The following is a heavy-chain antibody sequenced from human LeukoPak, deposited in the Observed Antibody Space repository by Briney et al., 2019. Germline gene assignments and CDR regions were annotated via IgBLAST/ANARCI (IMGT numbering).Heavy chain of an antibody. CDR1: GFTFSSYW. CDR3: AKVVYSSGWFQEEYYFDY. CDR2: INSDGSST. Sequence: GGSLRLSCAASGFTFSSYWMHWVRQAPGKGLVWVSRINSDGSSTSYADSVKGRFTISRDNAKNTLYLQMNSLRAEDTAVYYCAKVVYSSGWFQEEYYFDYWGQGTLVTVSS. D-gene: IGHD6-19*01. V-gene: IGHV3-74*01. J-gene: IGHJ4*02.